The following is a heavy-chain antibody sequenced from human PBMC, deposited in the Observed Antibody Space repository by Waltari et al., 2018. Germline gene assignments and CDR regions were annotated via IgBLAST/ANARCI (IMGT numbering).Heavy chain of an antibody. D-gene: IGHD5-12*01. CDR1: GGSISRSSYY. CDR3: ARHWKRNGYRFDP. V-gene: IGHV4-39*01. J-gene: IGHJ5*02. Sequence: QLQLQESGPGLMKPSETLSLTCTVSGGSISRSSYYWGWSRQSPGKGLEWIASMYYSGTTYYNPTLERRVTISGDTSKNQFSLRLSSVTAADTAVYYCARHWKRNGYRFDPWGQGTLVTVSS. CDR2: MYYSGTT.